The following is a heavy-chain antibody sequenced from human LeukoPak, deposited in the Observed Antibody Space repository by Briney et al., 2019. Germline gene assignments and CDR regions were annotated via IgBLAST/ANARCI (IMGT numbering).Heavy chain of an antibody. D-gene: IGHD3-9*01. CDR2: INHSGST. Sequence: SETLSLTCALYGGSFSGYYWSWIRQPPGKGLEWIGEINHSGSTNYNPSLKSRVTISVDTSKNQFSLKLSSVTAADTAVYYCARGRRYDILTGYRYFDYWGQGTLVTVSS. V-gene: IGHV4-34*01. J-gene: IGHJ4*02. CDR1: GGSFSGYY. CDR3: ARGRRYDILTGYRYFDY.